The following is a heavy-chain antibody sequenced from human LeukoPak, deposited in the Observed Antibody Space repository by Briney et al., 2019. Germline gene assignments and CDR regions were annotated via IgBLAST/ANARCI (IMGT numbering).Heavy chain of an antibody. CDR2: IHPGDSDT. V-gene: IGHV5-51*01. CDR3: AIGRHCSSTSCLDGFDI. D-gene: IGHD2-2*01. J-gene: IGHJ3*02. Sequence: KFGESLKISCQGSGYSFSSYWIGWVRQMPGKGLEWLGIIHPGDSDTKYRPSFQGQVTLSADRSISTVYLQWSSLKASDTAMYYCAIGRHCSSTSCLDGFDIWGQGTMAIVSS. CDR1: GYSFSSYW.